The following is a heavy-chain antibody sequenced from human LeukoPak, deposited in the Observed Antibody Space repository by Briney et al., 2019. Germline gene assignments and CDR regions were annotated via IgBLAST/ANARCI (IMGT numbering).Heavy chain of an antibody. Sequence: SETLSLTCTVSGGSISSYYWSWIRQPAGEGLEWIGRIYTSGSTNYNPSLKSRVTMSVDTSKNQFSLKLSSVTAADTAVYYCARDFNDCSSTSCPNWFDPWGQGTLVTVSS. J-gene: IGHJ5*02. D-gene: IGHD2-2*01. CDR3: ARDFNDCSSTSCPNWFDP. V-gene: IGHV4-4*07. CDR2: IYTSGST. CDR1: GGSISSYY.